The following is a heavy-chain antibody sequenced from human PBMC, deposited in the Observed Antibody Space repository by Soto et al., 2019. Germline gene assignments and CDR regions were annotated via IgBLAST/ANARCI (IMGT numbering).Heavy chain of an antibody. CDR3: ARLNAGTTYYYYGMDV. V-gene: IGHV4-39*01. CDR2: IYYSGSS. CDR1: GASISSSSYY. J-gene: IGHJ6*02. Sequence: QLQLHESGPGMVKPSETLSLTCTVSGASISSSSYYWGWIRQPAGKGLEWIGSIYYSGSSYYDPSLKRRVIISVDTSKNQFSLKLSSVSAADTALYYCARLNAGTTYYYYGMDVWGQGTTVTVSS. D-gene: IGHD1-7*01.